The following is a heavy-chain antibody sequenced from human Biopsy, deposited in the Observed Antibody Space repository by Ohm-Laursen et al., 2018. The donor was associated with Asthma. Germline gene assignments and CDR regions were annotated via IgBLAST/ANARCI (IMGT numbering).Heavy chain of an antibody. J-gene: IGHJ3*01. CDR3: VKDTDEIRGYYTFEV. D-gene: IGHD3-22*01. V-gene: IGHV3-23*01. CDR2: ISSGGGTI. Sequence: SLRLSCSATGFTLSSYAIHWVRQAPGKGLEWVSVISSGGGTIDYADSVKGRFTISRDNSKNTVDLQMRSLRAEDTAIYYCVKDTDEIRGYYTFEVWGQGTMVTVSS. CDR1: GFTLSSYA.